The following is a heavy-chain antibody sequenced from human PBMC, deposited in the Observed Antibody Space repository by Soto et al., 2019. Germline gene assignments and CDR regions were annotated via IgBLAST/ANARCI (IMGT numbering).Heavy chain of an antibody. J-gene: IGHJ6*02. Sequence: PGESLKISCKGSGYSFTSYWIGWVRQMPGKGLEWMGIIYPGDSDTRYSPSFQGQVTISADKSISTTYLQWSSLKASDTAMYYCARLFKSSGWFNYYYGMDVWGQGTTVTVSS. V-gene: IGHV5-51*01. CDR1: GYSFTSYW. CDR2: IYPGDSDT. CDR3: ARLFKSSGWFNYYYGMDV. D-gene: IGHD6-19*01.